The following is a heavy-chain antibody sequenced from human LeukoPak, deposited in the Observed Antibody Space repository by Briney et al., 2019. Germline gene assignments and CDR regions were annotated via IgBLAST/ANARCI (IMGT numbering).Heavy chain of an antibody. J-gene: IGHJ4*02. D-gene: IGHD1-26*01. Sequence: SETLSLTCTVSGGSISSSSYYWGWIRQPPGKGLEWIGSIYYSGSTYYNPSLKSRVTISVDTSKNQFSLKLSSVTAADTAVYYCARDRRWSYRTVDYWGQGTLVTVSS. V-gene: IGHV4-39*07. CDR2: IYYSGST. CDR1: GGSISSSSYY. CDR3: ARDRRWSYRTVDY.